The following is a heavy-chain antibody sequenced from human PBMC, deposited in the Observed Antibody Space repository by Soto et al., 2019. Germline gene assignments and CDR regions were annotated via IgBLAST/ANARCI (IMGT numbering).Heavy chain of an antibody. CDR3: ARDGGNSIGYYDFWSGYRPYYYGMDV. Sequence: SETLSLTCTVSGGSISSGDYYWSWIRQPPGKGMEWIGYIYYSGSTNYNPSLKSRVTISVDTSKNQFSLKLSSVTAADTAVYYCARDGGNSIGYYDFWSGYRPYYYGMDVWGQGTTVTVSS. V-gene: IGHV4-61*08. D-gene: IGHD3-3*01. CDR1: GGSISSGDYY. J-gene: IGHJ6*02. CDR2: IYYSGST.